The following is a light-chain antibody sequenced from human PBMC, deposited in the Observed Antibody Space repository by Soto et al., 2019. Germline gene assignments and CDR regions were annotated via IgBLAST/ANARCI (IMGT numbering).Light chain of an antibody. CDR1: SSDVGGYNY. J-gene: IGLJ2*01. CDR3: SSYTSSSTPHVV. Sequence: QSVLTQPASVSGSPGQSFTISCTGTSSDVGGYNYVSWYQQHPGKAPKLMIYDVSNRPSGVSNRFSGSKSGNTASLTISGLQAEDEADYYCSSYTSSSTPHVVFGGGTKLTVL. CDR2: DVS. V-gene: IGLV2-14*01.